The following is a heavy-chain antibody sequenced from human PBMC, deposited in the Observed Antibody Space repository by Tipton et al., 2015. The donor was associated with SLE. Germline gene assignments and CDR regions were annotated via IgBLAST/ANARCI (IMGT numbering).Heavy chain of an antibody. V-gene: IGHV1-18*04. J-gene: IGHJ6*02. D-gene: IGHD2-2*01. CDR2: ISANTGQT. CDR1: GYTFSSYG. CDR3: ARRVVPAAIGYYYYGMDV. Sequence: QVQLVQSGAEVKKPGASVKVSCKASGYTFSSYGVSWVRRAPGQGLEWVGWISANTGQTNYAQKLQGRVTITRDTSASTAYMELSSLRSEDTAVYYCARRVVPAAIGYYYYGMDVWGQGTTVTVSS.